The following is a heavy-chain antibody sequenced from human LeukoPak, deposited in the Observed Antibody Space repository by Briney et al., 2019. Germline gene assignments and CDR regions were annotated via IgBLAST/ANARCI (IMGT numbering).Heavy chain of an antibody. D-gene: IGHD5-24*01. J-gene: IGHJ3*02. CDR1: GFTFDDYT. CDR2: ITWDGRIT. V-gene: IGHV3-43*01. Sequence: PGGSLRLSCAASGFTFDDYTMNWVRQAPGKGVEGVSLITWDGRITYYADSVNGRFTISRDNSKNSLYLQMNSLRTEDTALYYCAKDRGRWLQFDAFDIWGQGTMVTVSS. CDR3: AKDRGRWLQFDAFDI.